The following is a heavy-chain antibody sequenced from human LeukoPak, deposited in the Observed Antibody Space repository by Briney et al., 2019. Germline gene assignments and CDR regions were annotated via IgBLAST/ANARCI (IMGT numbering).Heavy chain of an antibody. CDR2: IYYSGST. D-gene: IGHD3-10*01. CDR1: GGSISSYY. J-gene: IGHJ4*02. Sequence: SETLSLTCTVSGGSISSYYWSWIRQPPGKGLEWIGYIYYSGSTNYNPSLKSRVTISVDTSKNQFSLKLSSVTAADTAVYYCAREGRYYGSGSYRHSYFDYWGQGTLVTVSS. V-gene: IGHV4-59*01. CDR3: AREGRYYGSGSYRHSYFDY.